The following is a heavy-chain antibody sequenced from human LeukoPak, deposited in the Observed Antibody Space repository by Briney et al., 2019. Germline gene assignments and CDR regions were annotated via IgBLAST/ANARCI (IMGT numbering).Heavy chain of an antibody. CDR3: ASGTNAYYYDSSGYYPDAFDI. CDR2: IYPTGSP. Sequence: PSETLSLTCTVSGGSISPYYWSWIRQPAGKGLEWIGRIYPTGSPNYNPSLKSRVTISLDKPKNQFSLKLSSVTAADTAVYYCASGTNAYYYDSSGYYPDAFDIWGQGTMVTVSS. V-gene: IGHV4-4*07. D-gene: IGHD3-22*01. J-gene: IGHJ3*02. CDR1: GGSISPYY.